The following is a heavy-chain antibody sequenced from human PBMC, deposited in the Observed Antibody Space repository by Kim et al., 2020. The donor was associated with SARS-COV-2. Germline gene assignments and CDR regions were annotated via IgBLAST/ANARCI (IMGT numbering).Heavy chain of an antibody. D-gene: IGHD6-19*01. J-gene: IGHJ4*02. CDR3: ARLESGGSGGDYFDY. CDR1: GGSISSYY. CDR2: IYYSGST. Sequence: SETLSLTCTVSGGSISSYYWSWIRQPPGKGLEWIGYIYYSGSTNYNPSLKSRVTISVDTSKNQFSLKLSSVTAADTAVYYCARLESGGSGGDYFDYWGQG. V-gene: IGHV4-59*08.